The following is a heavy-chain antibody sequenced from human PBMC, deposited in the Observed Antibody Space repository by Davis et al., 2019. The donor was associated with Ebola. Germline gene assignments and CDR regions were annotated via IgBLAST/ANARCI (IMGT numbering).Heavy chain of an antibody. D-gene: IGHD3-16*01. Sequence: MPSETLSLTCAVSGGFVSSGGYSWNWIRQPPGKGLEWIGYYYYTGSTYYNPSLKSRVTISVDTSKNQFSLKLSSVTAADTAVYYCASGLSTAFDIWGQGTMVTVSS. CDR3: ASGLSTAFDI. CDR2: YYYTGST. CDR1: GGFVSSGGYS. V-gene: IGHV4-30-2*03. J-gene: IGHJ3*02.